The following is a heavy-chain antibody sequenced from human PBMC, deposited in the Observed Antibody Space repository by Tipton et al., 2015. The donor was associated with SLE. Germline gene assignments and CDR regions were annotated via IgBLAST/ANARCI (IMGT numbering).Heavy chain of an antibody. CDR1: GGSISSYY. Sequence: TLSLTCTVSGGSISSYYWSWIRQPTGKGLEWIGRIYTSGSTNYNPSLKSRVTISVDTSKNQFSLKLSSVTAADTAVYYCARAVGVLRLVRSWFDPWGQGTLVTVSS. J-gene: IGHJ5*02. D-gene: IGHD3-3*01. V-gene: IGHV4-4*07. CDR2: IYTSGST. CDR3: ARAVGVLRLVRSWFDP.